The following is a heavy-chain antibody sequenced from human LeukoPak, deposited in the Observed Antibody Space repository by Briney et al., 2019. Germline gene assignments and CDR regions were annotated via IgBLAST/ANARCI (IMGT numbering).Heavy chain of an antibody. D-gene: IGHD1-7*01. Sequence: GGSLRLSCAASGFTFSNYWMSWVRQAPGKGLEWVAIIKQDGSEKYSVDSVKGRFTISRDNAKNSLYLQMNSLRAEDTAVYYCATAGNYRFDYWGQGTLVTVSS. V-gene: IGHV3-7*01. CDR3: ATAGNYRFDY. CDR1: GFTFSNYW. CDR2: IKQDGSEK. J-gene: IGHJ4*02.